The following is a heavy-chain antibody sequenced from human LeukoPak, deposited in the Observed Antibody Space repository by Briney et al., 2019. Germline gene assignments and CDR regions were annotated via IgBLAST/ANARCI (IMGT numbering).Heavy chain of an antibody. CDR2: IDITGST. J-gene: IGHJ5*02. D-gene: IGHD6-6*01. CDR3: ARVVIA. V-gene: IGHV4-61*09. Sequence: SETLSLTCTVSGASISSGTYYWNWIRQSAGKGLEWIGHIDITGSTNYNPSLKSRVTISVDTSKNQFSLRLSSVTAADTAVYYCARVVIAWGQGTLVTVSS. CDR1: GASISSGTYY.